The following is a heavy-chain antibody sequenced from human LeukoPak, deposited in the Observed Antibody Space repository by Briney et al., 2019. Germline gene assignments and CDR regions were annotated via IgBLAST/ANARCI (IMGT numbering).Heavy chain of an antibody. CDR3: AIALSCTTESYYYMAV. V-gene: IGHV1-8*01. D-gene: IGHD2-8*01. CDR1: GYTFTSYD. CDR2: MNPNSGNT. J-gene: IGHJ6*03. Sequence: ASVKVSCKASGYTFTSYDINWVRQATGQGLESMGWMNPNSGNTGYAQKFQGRVTMTKNTSISTAYMDLSSLRSEDTAVYYCAIALSCTTESYYYMAVWSKGTTVTVS.